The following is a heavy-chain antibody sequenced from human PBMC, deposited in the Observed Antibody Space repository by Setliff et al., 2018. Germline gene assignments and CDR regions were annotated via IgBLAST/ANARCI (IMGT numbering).Heavy chain of an antibody. J-gene: IGHJ4*02. CDR2: IFHSGST. CDR1: GYPISSGYY. Sequence: SETLSLTCTVSGYPISSGYYWGWIRQPPGKGLEWIGSIFHSGSTYYNPSLKSRVTISVDTSKNQFSLKLSSVTAADTAVYYCAVYMAVSSKDHYWGQGTPVTVSS. D-gene: IGHD2-8*01. V-gene: IGHV4-38-2*02. CDR3: AVYMAVSSKDHY.